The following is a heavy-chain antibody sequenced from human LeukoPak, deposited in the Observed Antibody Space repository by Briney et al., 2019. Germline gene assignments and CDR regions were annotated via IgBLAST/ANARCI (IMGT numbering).Heavy chain of an antibody. CDR2: MNPNSGNT. J-gene: IGHJ5*02. CDR3: ARLRYCSSTSCYPNWFDP. CDR1: GYTFTSYD. D-gene: IGHD2-2*01. V-gene: IGHV1-8*01. Sequence: VASVTVSCKASGYTFTSYDINWVRQAPGQGLEWMGWMNPNSGNTGYAQKFQGRVTMTRNTSISTAYMELSSLRSEDTAVYYCARLRYCSSTSCYPNWFDPWGQGTLVTVSS.